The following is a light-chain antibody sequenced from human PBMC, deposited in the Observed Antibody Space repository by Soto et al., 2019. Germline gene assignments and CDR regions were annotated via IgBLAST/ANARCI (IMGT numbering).Light chain of an antibody. CDR2: DVS. CDR1: SSDVGGYNY. V-gene: IGLV2-14*01. CDR3: SSYTSSSTLGV. J-gene: IGLJ1*01. Sequence: QTVVTQPASVSGSPGQSITISCTGTSSDVGGYNYVSWYQQHPGKAPKLMIYDVSNRPSGVSNRFSGSKSGNTASLTISGVQAEDEADYYCSSYTSSSTLGVFGTGTKLTVL.